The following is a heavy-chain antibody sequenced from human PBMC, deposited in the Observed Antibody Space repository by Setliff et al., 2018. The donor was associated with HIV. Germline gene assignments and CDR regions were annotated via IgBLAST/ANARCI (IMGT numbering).Heavy chain of an antibody. CDR2: IYTSGST. J-gene: IGHJ3*02. V-gene: IGHV4-4*08. Sequence: PSETLSLTCTVSGGSISSYYWSWIRQPPGKGLEWIGYIYTSGSTNYNPSLKSRVTISVDTSKNQFSLKLSSVTAADTAVYCCARSMGLGHDAFDIWGQGTMVTVSS. CDR3: ARSMGLGHDAFDI. D-gene: IGHD3-9*01. CDR1: GGSISSYY.